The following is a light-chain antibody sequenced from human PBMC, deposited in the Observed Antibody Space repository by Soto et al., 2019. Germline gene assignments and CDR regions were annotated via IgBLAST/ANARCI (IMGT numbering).Light chain of an antibody. Sequence: QSVLTQPPSVSGAPGQRVTISCTGSSSNIGAGFDVHWYQQFSGTAPKLLIYGNTNRPAGVPDRFSVSRSGNSASLVITGLQAEDEADYYCPSFGNSLSSVVFGGGTQLTVL. V-gene: IGLV1-40*01. CDR3: PSFGNSLSSVV. CDR1: SSNIGAGFD. CDR2: GNT. J-gene: IGLJ7*01.